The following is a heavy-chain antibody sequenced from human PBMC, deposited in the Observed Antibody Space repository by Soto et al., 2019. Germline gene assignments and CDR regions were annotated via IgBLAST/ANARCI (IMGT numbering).Heavy chain of an antibody. J-gene: IGHJ4*02. CDR3: AKDVDPMYRISMGMVDY. CDR1: GFNFSTYG. Sequence: GGSLRLSCAASGFNFSTYGIHWVRQAPGKGLEWVAVISYDETNQYYGESVKGRFTISRDNSKNTLYLQMNSLRADDTAMYYCAKDVDPMYRISMGMVDYWGQGSLVNVSS. V-gene: IGHV3-30*18. CDR2: ISYDETNQ. D-gene: IGHD3-3*02.